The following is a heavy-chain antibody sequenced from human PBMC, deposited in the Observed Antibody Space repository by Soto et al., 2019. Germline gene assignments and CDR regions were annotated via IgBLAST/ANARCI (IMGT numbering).Heavy chain of an antibody. D-gene: IGHD2-15*01. J-gene: IGHJ4*02. Sequence: QVQLQESGPGLVKPSQTLSLTCTVSGGSISSGGYYWSWIRQHPGKGLEWIGYIYYSGSTYYNPSLKSRFTISVDTSKNQFSLKLSSVTAADTAVYYCARVGYCSGGSCYGLDYWGQGTLVTVSS. CDR1: GGSISSGGYY. V-gene: IGHV4-31*03. CDR2: IYYSGST. CDR3: ARVGYCSGGSCYGLDY.